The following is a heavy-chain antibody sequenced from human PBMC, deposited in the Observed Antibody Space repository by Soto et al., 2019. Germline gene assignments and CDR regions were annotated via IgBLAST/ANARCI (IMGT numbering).Heavy chain of an antibody. Sequence: SETLSLTCTVSGCSISGYYWSWIRQPPGKGLEWIGYIYYSGSTNYNPSLKSRVTISVDTSKNQFSLKLSSVTAADTAVYYCARDLKTGGFDYWGQGTLVTVSS. J-gene: IGHJ4*02. D-gene: IGHD3-10*01. V-gene: IGHV4-59*01. CDR3: ARDLKTGGFDY. CDR1: GCSISGYY. CDR2: IYYSGST.